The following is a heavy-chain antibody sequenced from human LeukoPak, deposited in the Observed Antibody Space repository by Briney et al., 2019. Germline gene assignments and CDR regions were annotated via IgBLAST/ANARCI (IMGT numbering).Heavy chain of an antibody. D-gene: IGHD3-3*01. Sequence: GGSLRLSCAASGFVFRNYLMSWVRQAPGKGLEWVASIKNDGSEIYYVDSVRGRYTISRDNTKNSLYLQMSSLRAEDTAVYYCATDRGWRTSGYYLYYFEYWGQGILVTFSS. CDR2: IKNDGSEI. J-gene: IGHJ4*02. CDR1: GFVFRNYL. CDR3: ATDRGWRTSGYYLYYFEY. V-gene: IGHV3-7*01.